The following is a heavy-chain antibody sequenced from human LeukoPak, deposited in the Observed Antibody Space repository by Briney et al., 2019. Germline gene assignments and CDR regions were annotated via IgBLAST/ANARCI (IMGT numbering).Heavy chain of an antibody. J-gene: IGHJ3*02. D-gene: IGHD3-10*01. CDR3: ARETGGRYSGAFDI. Sequence: SQTLSLTCTVSGGSISSGGYYWSWIRQHPGKGLEWIGYIYYSGSTYYNPSLKSRVTISLDTSKNHFSLKLSSVTAADTAVYYCARETGGRYSGAFDIWGQGTMVTVSS. V-gene: IGHV4-31*03. CDR1: GGSISSGGYY. CDR2: IYYSGST.